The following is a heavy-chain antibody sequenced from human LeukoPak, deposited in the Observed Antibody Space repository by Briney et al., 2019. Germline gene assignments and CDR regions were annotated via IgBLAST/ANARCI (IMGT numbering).Heavy chain of an antibody. J-gene: IGHJ3*01. V-gene: IGHV3-23*01. CDR3: AKYRSGSSWFDGYDF. Sequence: GGSLRLSCTASGFIFSTCAMSWVCQAPGKGLEWVSAFSGSGGTTYYADSVKGRFTISRDNSKNTLFLQMNSLRAEDTAVYYCAKYRSGSSWFDGYDFWGQGTMVTVSS. CDR1: GFIFSTCA. CDR2: FSGSGGTT. D-gene: IGHD6-13*01.